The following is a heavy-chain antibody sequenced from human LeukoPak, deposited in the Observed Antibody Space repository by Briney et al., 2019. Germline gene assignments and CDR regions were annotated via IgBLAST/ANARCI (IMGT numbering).Heavy chain of an antibody. V-gene: IGHV3-30*02. Sequence: GGSLRLSCAGSGFTFNFYWMSWVRQAPGRGLEWVAFIRYDGSNKYYGDSVKGRFTISRDNSKNTLYLEMNSLRAEDTAVYYCARDLRQQFDYWDQGTLVTVSS. J-gene: IGHJ4*02. CDR2: IRYDGSNK. D-gene: IGHD6-13*01. CDR3: ARDLRQQFDY. CDR1: GFTFNFYW.